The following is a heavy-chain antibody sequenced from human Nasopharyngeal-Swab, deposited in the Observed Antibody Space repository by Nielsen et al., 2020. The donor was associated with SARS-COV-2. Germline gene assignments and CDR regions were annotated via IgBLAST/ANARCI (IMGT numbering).Heavy chain of an antibody. CDR3: ARGPITMVRGVPVGAFDI. CDR2: ISSSSSYI. CDR1: GFTFSSYG. Sequence: GGSLRLSCAASGFTFSSYGMNWVRQAPGKGLEWVSSISSSSSYIYYADSVKGRFTISRDNAKNSLYLQMNSLRAEDTAVYYCARGPITMVRGVPVGAFDIWGQGTMVTVSS. V-gene: IGHV3-21*01. J-gene: IGHJ3*02. D-gene: IGHD3-10*01.